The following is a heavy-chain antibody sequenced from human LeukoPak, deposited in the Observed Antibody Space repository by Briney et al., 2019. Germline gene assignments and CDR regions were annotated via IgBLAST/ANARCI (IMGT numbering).Heavy chain of an antibody. Sequence: GSSVKVSCKASGGTFSSYAISWVRQAPGQGLEWMGEIIPIFGTANYAQKFQGRVTITADESTSTAYMELSSLRSEDTAVYYCARDRGGTSGNWFDPWGKGTLVTVSS. V-gene: IGHV1-69*01. CDR2: IIPIFGTA. J-gene: IGHJ5*02. CDR3: ARDRGGTSGNWFDP. D-gene: IGHD3-16*01. CDR1: GGTFSSYA.